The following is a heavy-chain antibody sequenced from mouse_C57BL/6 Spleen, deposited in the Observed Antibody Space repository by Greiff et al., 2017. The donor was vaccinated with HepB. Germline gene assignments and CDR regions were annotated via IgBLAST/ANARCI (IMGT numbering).Heavy chain of an antibody. CDR1: GYTFTSYT. J-gene: IGHJ4*01. D-gene: IGHD2-3*01. CDR2: INPSSGYT. Sequence: VKVVESGAELARPGASVKMSCKASGYTFTSYTMHWVKQRPGQGLEWIGYINPSSGYTKYNQKFKDKATLTADKSSSTAYMQLSSLTSEDSAVYYCARDGWGSDWGQGTSVTVSS. CDR3: ARDGWGSD. V-gene: IGHV1-4*01.